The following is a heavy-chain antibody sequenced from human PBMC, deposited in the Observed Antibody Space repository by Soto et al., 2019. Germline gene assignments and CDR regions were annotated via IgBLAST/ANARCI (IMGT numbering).Heavy chain of an antibody. J-gene: IGHJ4*02. CDR3: ARAQGGYSGSYRFDY. V-gene: IGHV1-3*01. Sequence: ASVKVSCKACGYTFSSYAMHWVRQAPGQRLEWMGWINAGNGDTKYSQKFQGRVTITRDTSASTVYMELSSLRSEDTAVYYCARAQGGYSGSYRFDYWGQGTLVTVSS. D-gene: IGHD1-26*01. CDR1: GYTFSSYA. CDR2: INAGNGDT.